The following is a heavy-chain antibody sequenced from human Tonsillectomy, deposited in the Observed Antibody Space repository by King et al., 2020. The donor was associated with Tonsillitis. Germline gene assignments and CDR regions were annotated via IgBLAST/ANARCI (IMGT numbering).Heavy chain of an antibody. CDR1: GGSITFGSFY. Sequence: VQLQESGPGLVQPSQTLSLRCTVSGGSITFGSFYWNWIRQSAGKGLEWIGRIYFAEYTNYNPSLKSRVALSADTSKNQFSLNLSSVTAADTAVYYCARDSGYNYGPNFDLWGQGILVTVSS. V-gene: IGHV4-61*02. CDR3: ARDSGYNYGPNFDL. CDR2: IYFAEYT. J-gene: IGHJ4*02. D-gene: IGHD5-18*01.